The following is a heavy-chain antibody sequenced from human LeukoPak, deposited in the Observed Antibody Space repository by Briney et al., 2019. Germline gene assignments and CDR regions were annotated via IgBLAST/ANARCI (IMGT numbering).Heavy chain of an antibody. Sequence: SQTLSLTCAISGDSVSSNSAAWNWIRQSPSRGLEWLGRTYYRSKWYNDYAVSLKSRITINPDTSKNQFSLHLNSVTPEDTAVYYCAREQWELLKGAFDYWGQGTLVTVSS. J-gene: IGHJ4*02. CDR2: TYYRSKWYN. V-gene: IGHV6-1*01. D-gene: IGHD1-26*01. CDR1: GDSVSSNSAA. CDR3: AREQWELLKGAFDY.